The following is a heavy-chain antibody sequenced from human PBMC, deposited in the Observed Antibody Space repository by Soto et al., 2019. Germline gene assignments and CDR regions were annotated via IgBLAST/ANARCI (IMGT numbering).Heavy chain of an antibody. J-gene: IGHJ4*02. CDR1: VFTFSSYA. CDR2: ISGSGGTA. Sequence: EVQLLESGGGSVQPGGSLRLSCAASVFTFSSYAMHWVRRPPGKGLEWVSSISGSGGTAYYADSVKGRFSISRDSLVNTLYLQMNSLRAEDTAVYYCAKGRGQNWSFDYWGQGTLVTVSP. V-gene: IGHV3-23*01. D-gene: IGHD1-1*01. CDR3: AKGRGQNWSFDY.